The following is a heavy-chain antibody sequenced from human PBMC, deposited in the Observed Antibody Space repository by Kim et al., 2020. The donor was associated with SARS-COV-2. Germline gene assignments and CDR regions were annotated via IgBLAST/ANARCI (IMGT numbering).Heavy chain of an antibody. CDR3: AREGIHSGYAHDY. D-gene: IGHD5-12*01. Sequence: GGSLRLSCAASGFTFSSYWMSWVRQAPGKGLEWVANIKQDGSEKYYVDSVKGRFTISRDNAKNSLYLQMNSLRAEDTAVYYCAREGIHSGYAHDYWGQGTLVTVSS. J-gene: IGHJ4*02. CDR1: GFTFSSYW. V-gene: IGHV3-7*01. CDR2: IKQDGSEK.